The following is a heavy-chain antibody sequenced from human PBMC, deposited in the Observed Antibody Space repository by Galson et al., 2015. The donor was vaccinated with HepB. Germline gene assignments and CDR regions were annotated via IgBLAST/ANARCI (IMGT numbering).Heavy chain of an antibody. Sequence: SLRLSCAASGFTFSSYSMNWVRQAPGKGLEWVSYISSSSSTIYYADSVKGRFTISRDNAKNSLYLQMNSLRAEDTAVYYCARDQCSGGSCYRGGPHWFDPWGQGTLVTVSS. CDR3: ARDQCSGGSCYRGGPHWFDP. D-gene: IGHD2-15*01. V-gene: IGHV3-48*04. CDR1: GFTFSSYS. CDR2: ISSSSSTI. J-gene: IGHJ5*02.